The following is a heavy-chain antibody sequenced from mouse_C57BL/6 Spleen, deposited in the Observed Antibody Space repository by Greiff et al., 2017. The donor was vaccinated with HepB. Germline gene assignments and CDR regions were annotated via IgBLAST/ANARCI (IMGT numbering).Heavy chain of an antibody. D-gene: IGHD4-1*02. CDR2: ISSGGDYI. J-gene: IGHJ1*03. V-gene: IGHV5-9-1*02. CDR1: GFTFSSYA. CDR3: TRAPNWDWYFDV. Sequence: EVMLVESGEGLVKPGGSLKLSCAASGFTFSSYAMSWVRQTPEKRLEWVAYISSGGDYIYYADTVKGRFTISRDNARNTLYLQMSSLKSEDTAMYYCTRAPNWDWYFDVWGTGTTVTVSS.